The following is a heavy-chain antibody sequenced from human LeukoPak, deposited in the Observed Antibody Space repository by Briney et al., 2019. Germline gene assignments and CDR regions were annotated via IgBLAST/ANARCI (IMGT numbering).Heavy chain of an antibody. Sequence: SQTLSVTRAVSGGSIRSGGYYWSWIRQRPGKGLEWIGSISYSGNTHYNPSLKSRLSMSLDTSKRQFSLRLSSVTAADTAVYYCARSITTNPFDYWGQGTLVTVSS. CDR3: ARSITTNPFDY. V-gene: IGHV4-31*11. CDR2: ISYSGNT. CDR1: GGSIRSGGYY. J-gene: IGHJ4*02. D-gene: IGHD6-6*01.